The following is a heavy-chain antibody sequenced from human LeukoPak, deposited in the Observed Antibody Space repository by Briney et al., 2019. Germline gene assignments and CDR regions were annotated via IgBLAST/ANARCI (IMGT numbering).Heavy chain of an antibody. CDR3: ARGGYYYDSSAIY. Sequence: ASVRVSCKASGGTFSSYAISWVRQAPGQGLEWMGGIIPIFGTANYAQKFQGRVTITTDESTSTGYMELSSLRSEDTAVYYCARGGYYYDSSAIYWGQGTLVTVSS. CDR1: GGTFSSYA. CDR2: IIPIFGTA. V-gene: IGHV1-69*05. D-gene: IGHD3-22*01. J-gene: IGHJ4*02.